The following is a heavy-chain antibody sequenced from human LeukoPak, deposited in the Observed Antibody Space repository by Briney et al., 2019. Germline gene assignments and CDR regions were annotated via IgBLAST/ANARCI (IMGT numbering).Heavy chain of an antibody. Sequence: GGSLRLSCAASGFTDSSNYMSWVRQAPGKGLEWVSVIYSGGSTYYADSVKGRFTISRDNSKNTLYLQMNSLRAEDTAVYYCASLGTYYYDSSGYLIDYWGQGTLVTVSS. CDR1: GFTDSSNY. CDR2: IYSGGST. V-gene: IGHV3-53*01. CDR3: ASLGTYYYDSSGYLIDY. J-gene: IGHJ4*02. D-gene: IGHD3-22*01.